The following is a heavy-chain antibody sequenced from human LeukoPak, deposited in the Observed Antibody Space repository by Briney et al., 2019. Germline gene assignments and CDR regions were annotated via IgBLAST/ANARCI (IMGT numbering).Heavy chain of an antibody. CDR1: GGTFSSYA. CDR2: IIPIFGTA. CDR3: AMGVDYDSSGYLDYFDY. D-gene: IGHD3-22*01. V-gene: IGHV1-69*13. J-gene: IGHJ4*02. Sequence: SVTVSFTASGGTFSSYAISWVRQAPGQGLEWMGGIIPIFGTATYAQKFQGRVTITADESTSTAYMELSSLRSEDTAVYYCAMGVDYDSSGYLDYFDYWGQGTLVTVSS.